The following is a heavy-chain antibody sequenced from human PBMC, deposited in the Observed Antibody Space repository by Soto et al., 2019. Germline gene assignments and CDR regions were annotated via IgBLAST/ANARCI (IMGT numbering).Heavy chain of an antibody. Sequence: GSLKISCKGFGYNLSDYWIGLGGQAAGKGLEWMGIILPDDADTRYSPSFEGHATISADRSTNTAYLHLRSLEASDTATYFCARQGFSKHYFYAADVWGQGTPVTVSS. CDR1: GYNLSDYW. CDR3: ARQGFSKHYFYAADV. D-gene: IGHD6-13*01. V-gene: IGHV5-51*01. J-gene: IGHJ6*02. CDR2: ILPDDADT.